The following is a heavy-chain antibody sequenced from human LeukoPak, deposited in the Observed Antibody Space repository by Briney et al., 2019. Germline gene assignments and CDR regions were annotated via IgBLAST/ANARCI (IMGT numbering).Heavy chain of an antibody. CDR2: MFSDGTS. CDR1: GGSVSSNDYY. D-gene: IGHD3-3*01. CDR3: ARHASITIFGGGVDS. Sequence: SETLSLTCTVSGGSVSSNDYYWGWIRQPPGEGLEWIGSMFSDGTSYYNPSLRSRVTISVDTSKNQFSLKLSSVTAADTALYYCARHASITIFGGGVDSWGQGPLVTVSS. V-gene: IGHV4-39*01. J-gene: IGHJ5*01.